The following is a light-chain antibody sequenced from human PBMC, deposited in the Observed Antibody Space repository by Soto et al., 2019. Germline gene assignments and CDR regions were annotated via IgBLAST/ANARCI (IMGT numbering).Light chain of an antibody. Sequence: DIQMAQAPSTLAGSVGDRGTSTCLASQTISSWLAWYQQKPGKAPKPLIYGASTLQSGVPSRFSRSASRADFTPPPSRRPPADFVPYHCQHLHSYSMIFGLGTRLEIK. CDR3: QHLHSYSMI. V-gene: IGKV1-5*01. CDR1: QTISSW. J-gene: IGKJ5*01. CDR2: GAS.